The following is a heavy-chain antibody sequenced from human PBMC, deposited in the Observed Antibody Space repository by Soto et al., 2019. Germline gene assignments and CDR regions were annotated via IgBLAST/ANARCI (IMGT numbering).Heavy chain of an antibody. D-gene: IGHD3-22*01. CDR3: ARDVGEYDSSGYYYAFDY. Sequence: QVQLVQSGAEVKKPGASVKVSCKPSGYTFTSYGISWVRQAPGQGLEWMGWISTYNGNTNYAQKLQGRVTMTTDTSTRTAYMELRSLRSDDTAVYYCARDVGEYDSSGYYYAFDYWGQGTLVTVSS. J-gene: IGHJ4*02. CDR1: GYTFTSYG. CDR2: ISTYNGNT. V-gene: IGHV1-18*01.